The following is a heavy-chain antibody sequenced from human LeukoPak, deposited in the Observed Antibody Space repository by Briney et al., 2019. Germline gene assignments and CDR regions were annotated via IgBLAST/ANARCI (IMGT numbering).Heavy chain of an antibody. CDR3: ARRAGEYSHPYDY. D-gene: IGHD2-15*01. V-gene: IGHV3-53*01. CDR1: GFTFSSYE. Sequence: AGSLRLSCAASGFTFSSYEMNWVRQAPGKGLEWVSFISSGGNTDHSDSVKGRFTISRDNSKNTLYLQMNSLRAEDTAIYYCARRAGEYSHPYDYWGQGTLVTVSS. CDR2: ISSGGNT. J-gene: IGHJ4*02.